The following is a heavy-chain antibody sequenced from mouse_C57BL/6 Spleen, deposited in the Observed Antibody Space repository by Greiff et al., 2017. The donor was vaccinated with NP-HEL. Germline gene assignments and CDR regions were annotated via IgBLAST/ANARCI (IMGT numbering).Heavy chain of an antibody. CDR3: ARSSSGDYAMDY. D-gene: IGHD1-3*01. J-gene: IGHJ4*01. Sequence: VQLQQPGAELVMPGASVKLSCKASGYTFTSYWMHWVKQRPGQGLEWIGEIDPSDSYTNYNQKFKGKSTLTVDKSSGTAYMQLSSLTSEDSAVYYCARSSSGDYAMDYWGQGTSVTVSS. CDR2: IDPSDSYT. CDR1: GYTFTSYW. V-gene: IGHV1-69*01.